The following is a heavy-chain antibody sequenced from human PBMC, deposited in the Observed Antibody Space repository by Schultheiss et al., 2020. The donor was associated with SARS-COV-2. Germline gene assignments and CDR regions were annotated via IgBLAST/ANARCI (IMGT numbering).Heavy chain of an antibody. CDR1: GGSISSYY. V-gene: IGHV4-34*01. CDR3: ARHVAYPSRWFDP. Sequence: SETLSLTCTVSGGSISSYYWSWIRQPPGKGLEWIGEINHSGSTNYNPSLKSRVTISVDTSKNQFSLKLSSVTAADTAVYYCARHVAYPSRWFDPWGQGTLVTVSS. CDR2: INHSGST. D-gene: IGHD6-13*01. J-gene: IGHJ5*02.